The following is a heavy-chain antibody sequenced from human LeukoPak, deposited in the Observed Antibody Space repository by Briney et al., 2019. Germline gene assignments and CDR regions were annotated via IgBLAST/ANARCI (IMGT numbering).Heavy chain of an antibody. J-gene: IGHJ4*02. V-gene: IGHV4-34*01. CDR1: GGSFSGYY. D-gene: IGHD6-13*01. CDR2: INHSGST. CDR3: ARVMYWEQLAHLYYFDY. Sequence: SETLSLTCAVYGGSFSGYYWSWIRQPPGKGLEWIGEINHSGSTNYNPPLKSRVTISVDTSKNQFSLKLSSVTAADTAVYYCARVMYWEQLAHLYYFDYWGQGTLVTVSS.